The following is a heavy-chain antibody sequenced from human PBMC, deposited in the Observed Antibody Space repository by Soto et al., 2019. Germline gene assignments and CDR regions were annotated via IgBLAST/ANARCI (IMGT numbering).Heavy chain of an antibody. D-gene: IGHD6-13*01. CDR1: GGSISSYY. J-gene: IGHJ5*02. CDR3: ARETFDSSSPPNWFDP. CDR2: IYYSGST. Sequence: LSLTCTVSGGSISSYYWSWIRQPPGKGLEWIGYIYYSGSTNYNPSLKSRVTISVDTSKNQFSLKLSSVTAADTAVYYCARETFDSSSPPNWFDPWGQGTLVTVSS. V-gene: IGHV4-59*01.